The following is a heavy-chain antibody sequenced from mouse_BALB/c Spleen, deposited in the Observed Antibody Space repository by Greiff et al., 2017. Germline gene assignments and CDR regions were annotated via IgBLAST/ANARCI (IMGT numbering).Heavy chain of an antibody. D-gene: IGHD2-3*01. Sequence: QVQLQQSGAELAKPGASVKMSCKASGYTFTSYWMHWVKQRPGQGLEWIGYINPSTGYTEYNQKFKDKATLTADKSSSTAYMQLSSLTSEDSAVYYCARDDGYYVAWFDYGGQGTLVTVSA. CDR2: INPSTGYT. J-gene: IGHJ3*01. CDR1: GYTFTSYW. V-gene: IGHV1-7*01. CDR3: ARDDGYYVAWFDY.